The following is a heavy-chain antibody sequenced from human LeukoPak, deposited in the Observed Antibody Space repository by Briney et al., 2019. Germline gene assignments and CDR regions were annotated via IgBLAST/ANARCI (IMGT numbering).Heavy chain of an antibody. CDR1: GYTLTELS. CDR2: FDPEDGET. D-gene: IGHD4-17*01. V-gene: IGHV1-24*01. J-gene: IGHJ4*02. Sequence: ASVKVSCKVSGYTLTELSMHWVRQAPGNGLEWIGGFDPEDGETIYAQKFQGRVTMTEDTSTDTAYMELSSLRSEDTAVYYCATPHNYGDYGSFDYWGQGTLVTVSS. CDR3: ATPHNYGDYGSFDY.